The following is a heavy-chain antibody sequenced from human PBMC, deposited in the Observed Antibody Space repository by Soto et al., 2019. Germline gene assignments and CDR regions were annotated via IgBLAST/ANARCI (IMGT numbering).Heavy chain of an antibody. CDR3: ARGAFVRYYDFWSGRADLDY. CDR2: MNPNSGNT. J-gene: IGHJ4*02. Sequence: ASVKVSCKASGYTFTSYDINWVRQATGQGLEWMGWMNPNSGNTGYAQKFQGRVTMTRNTSISTAYMELSSLRSEDTAVYYCARGAFVRYYDFWSGRADLDYWGQGTLVTVSS. D-gene: IGHD3-3*01. V-gene: IGHV1-8*01. CDR1: GYTFTSYD.